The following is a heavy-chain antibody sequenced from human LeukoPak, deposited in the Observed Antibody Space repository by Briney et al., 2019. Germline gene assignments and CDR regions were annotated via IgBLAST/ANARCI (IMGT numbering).Heavy chain of an antibody. CDR1: GFTFSSYG. V-gene: IGHV3-33*06. CDR3: AKGLNYDILTAPDY. D-gene: IGHD3-9*01. Sequence: PGGSLRLSCAASGFTFSSYGMHWVRQAPGKGLEWVAVIWYDGSNKYYADSVKGRFTISRDNSKNTLYLQMNSLRAEDTAVYYCAKGLNYDILTAPDYWGQGTLVTVSS. J-gene: IGHJ4*02. CDR2: IWYDGSNK.